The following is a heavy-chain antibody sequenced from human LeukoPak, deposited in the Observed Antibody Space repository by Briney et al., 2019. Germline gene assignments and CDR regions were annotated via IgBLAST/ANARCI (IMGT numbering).Heavy chain of an antibody. V-gene: IGHV3-21*01. CDR1: GFTFSSYS. J-gene: IGHJ4*02. CDR3: ASPYYDFWSGYYSYFDY. D-gene: IGHD3-3*01. CDR2: IGYSSYI. Sequence: GGSLRLSCAASGFTFSSYSMNWVRQAPGKGLEWVSSIGYSSYIYYADSVKGRFTISRDNSKNTLYLQMNSLRAEDTAVYYCASPYYDFWSGYYSYFDYWGQGTLVTVSS.